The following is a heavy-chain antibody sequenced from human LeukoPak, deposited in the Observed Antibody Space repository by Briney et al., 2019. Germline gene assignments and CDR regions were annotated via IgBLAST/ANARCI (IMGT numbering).Heavy chain of an antibody. CDR1: GFTFDDYG. CDR2: IKRIIDGGTT. CDR3: AAQGGSGDLRY. D-gene: IGHD4-17*01. J-gene: IGHJ4*02. V-gene: IGHV3-15*01. Sequence: PGGSLRLSCAASGFTFDDYGMSWVRQAPGKGLEWVGRIKRIIDGGTTDYAAPVKGRFTVSRDDSINTLYLQMSSLKTEDTAVYYCAAQGGSGDLRYWGQGTLVTVSS.